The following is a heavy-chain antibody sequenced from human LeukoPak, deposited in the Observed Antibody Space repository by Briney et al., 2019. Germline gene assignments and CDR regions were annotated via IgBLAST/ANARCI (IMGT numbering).Heavy chain of an antibody. Sequence: QSGGSLRLSCAASGFTVSSNYMSWVRQAPGKGLEWGSVIYSGGSTYYADSVKGRFTISRDNSKNTLYLQMNSLRAEDTAVYYCARDLYRGSLGDAFDIWGQGTMVTVSS. CDR2: IYSGGST. V-gene: IGHV3-66*01. CDR1: GFTVSSNY. J-gene: IGHJ3*02. D-gene: IGHD1-26*01. CDR3: ARDLYRGSLGDAFDI.